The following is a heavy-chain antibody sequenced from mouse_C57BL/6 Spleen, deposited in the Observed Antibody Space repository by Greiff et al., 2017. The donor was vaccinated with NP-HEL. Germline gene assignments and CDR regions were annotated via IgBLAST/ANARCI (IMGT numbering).Heavy chain of an antibody. CDR2: ILPGSGST. J-gene: IGHJ3*01. CDR1: GYTFTGYW. V-gene: IGHV1-9*01. Sequence: QVQLQQSGAELMKPGTSVKLSCKATGYTFTGYWIEWVKQRPGHGLEWIGEILPGSGSTNYNEKFKGKATFTADTSSNTAYMQLSSLTTEDAAIYYCAGWGSSGYGAWFAYWGQGTLVTVSA. CDR3: AGWGSSGYGAWFAY. D-gene: IGHD3-2*02.